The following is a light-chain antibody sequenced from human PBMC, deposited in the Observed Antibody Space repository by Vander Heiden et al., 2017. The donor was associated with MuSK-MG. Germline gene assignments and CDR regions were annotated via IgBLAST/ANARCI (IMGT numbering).Light chain of an antibody. CDR3: QQYGESPYT. Sequence: EIALTQSPGTLSLSPGERATLSCRASQGVNSNYLAWYQQKPGQAPRLLIYSTSKRATGIPDRVSGSGSGTDFTLTISRLEAEDFAVYYCQQYGESPYTFGQGTRLEIK. CDR1: QGVNSNY. CDR2: STS. V-gene: IGKV3-20*01. J-gene: IGKJ2*01.